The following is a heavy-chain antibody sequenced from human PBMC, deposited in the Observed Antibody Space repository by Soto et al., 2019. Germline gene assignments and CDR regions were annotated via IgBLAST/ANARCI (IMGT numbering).Heavy chain of an antibody. CDR1: GFTFSTFG. Sequence: PGGSLRLSCAASGFTFSTFGMHWVRQAPGKGLEWVAVIWYDGSNKYYADSVKGRFTISRDNSKNTLYLQMNSLTAEDTAVYYCARDRTTVAGSVNWFDPWGQGTLVTVSS. CDR2: IWYDGSNK. D-gene: IGHD6-19*01. CDR3: ARDRTTVAGSVNWFDP. V-gene: IGHV3-33*01. J-gene: IGHJ5*02.